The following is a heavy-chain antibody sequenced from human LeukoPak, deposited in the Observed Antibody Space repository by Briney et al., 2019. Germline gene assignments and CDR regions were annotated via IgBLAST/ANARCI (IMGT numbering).Heavy chain of an antibody. Sequence: GGSLRLSCAASGFTFKSFTMNWVRQAPGKGLEWVSSISSTSSYIHYADSMKGRFTISRDNAKNSLYLQMNSLRAEDTAVYYCAREWELPYFDNWGQGTLVTVSS. D-gene: IGHD1-26*01. CDR3: AREWELPYFDN. CDR1: GFTFKSFT. J-gene: IGHJ4*02. CDR2: ISSTSSYI. V-gene: IGHV3-21*01.